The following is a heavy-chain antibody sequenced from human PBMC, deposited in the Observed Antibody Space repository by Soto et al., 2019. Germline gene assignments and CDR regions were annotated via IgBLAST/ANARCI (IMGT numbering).Heavy chain of an antibody. V-gene: IGHV1-18*04. Sequence: ASVKVSCKASGYTFTGYYMHWVRQAPGQGLEWMGWISAYNGNTNYAQKLQGRVTMTTDTSTSTAYMELRSLRSDDTAVYYCARSLAAAGRRLDYWGQGTLVTVSS. D-gene: IGHD6-13*01. CDR2: ISAYNGNT. CDR1: GYTFTGYY. J-gene: IGHJ4*02. CDR3: ARSLAAAGRRLDY.